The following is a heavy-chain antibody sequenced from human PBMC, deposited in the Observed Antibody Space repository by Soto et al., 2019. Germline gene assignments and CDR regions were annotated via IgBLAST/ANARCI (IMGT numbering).Heavy chain of an antibody. CDR3: ARASYYYYMDV. Sequence: PSETLSLTCTVSGGSISSSSYYWGWIRQPPGKGLEWIGNINHSGSTNYNPSLKSRVTISVDTSKNQFSLKLSSVTAADTAVYYCARASYYYYMDVWGKGTTVTVSS. J-gene: IGHJ6*03. CDR1: GGSISSSSYY. CDR2: INHSGST. V-gene: IGHV4-39*07.